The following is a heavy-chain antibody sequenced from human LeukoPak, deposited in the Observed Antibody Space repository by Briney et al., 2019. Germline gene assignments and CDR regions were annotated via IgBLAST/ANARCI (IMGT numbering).Heavy chain of an antibody. Sequence: SETLSLTCTVSGDSISSSDYYWGWIRQPPGKGLGWIGTISYSGSTYYNPSLQSRVTIPVDTSKNQFSLELSSVTAADTAVYYCARGSRRLADFHYWGQGTLVTVSS. J-gene: IGHJ4*02. V-gene: IGHV4-39*01. D-gene: IGHD1-26*01. CDR1: GDSISSSDYY. CDR3: ARGSRRLADFHY. CDR2: ISYSGST.